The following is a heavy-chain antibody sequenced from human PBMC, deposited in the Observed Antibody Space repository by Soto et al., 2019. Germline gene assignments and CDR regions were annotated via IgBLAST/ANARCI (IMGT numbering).Heavy chain of an antibody. CDR3: ARIGYCSGGSCPGGAFDI. J-gene: IGHJ3*02. V-gene: IGHV4-59*01. D-gene: IGHD2-15*01. CDR1: GGSISSYY. Sequence: SETLSLTCTVSGGSISSYYWSWIRQPPGKGLEWIGYIYYSGSTNYNPSLKSRVTISVDTSKNQFSLKLSSVTAADTAVYYCARIGYCSGGSCPGGAFDIWGQGTMVTVS. CDR2: IYYSGST.